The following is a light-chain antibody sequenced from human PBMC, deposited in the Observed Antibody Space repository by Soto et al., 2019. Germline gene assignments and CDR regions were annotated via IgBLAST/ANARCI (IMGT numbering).Light chain of an antibody. V-gene: IGLV6-57*04. CDR1: SGGIASNY. J-gene: IGLJ2*01. CDR3: QSYDSTNVI. Sequence: NFMLTQPHSMSESPGKTVTISCTRSSGGIASNYVQWYQQRPGSAPTTVIYEDNQRPSGVPDRFSGSIDSSSNSASLIISGMKTEDEADYYCQSYDSTNVIFGGGTKLTVL. CDR2: EDN.